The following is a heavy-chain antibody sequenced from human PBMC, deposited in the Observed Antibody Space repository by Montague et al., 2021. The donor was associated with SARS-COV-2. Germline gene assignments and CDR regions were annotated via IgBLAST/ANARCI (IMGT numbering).Heavy chain of an antibody. V-gene: IGHV4-34*01. CDR1: GGSFSGYY. CDR2: ITHSGST. D-gene: IGHD6-13*01. J-gene: IGHJ4*02. CDR3: ARGRYSSSWYGTKYYFDY. Sequence: SETLSLTCAVYGGSFSGYYWSWIRQPPGKGLEWIGEITHSGSTNYNPSLKSRVTISLDTYTNQFYLKLSSVTAADTAVYYCARGRYSSSWYGTKYYFDYWEQGTPVTVSS.